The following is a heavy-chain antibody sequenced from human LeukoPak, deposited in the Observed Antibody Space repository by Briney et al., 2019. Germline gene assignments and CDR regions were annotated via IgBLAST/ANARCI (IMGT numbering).Heavy chain of an antibody. Sequence: SETLSLTCAVYGGSFSGYYWSWIRQPPGKGLEWIGEINHSGSTNYNPSLKSRVTISVDTSKNQFSLKLSSVTAADTAVYYCARRPRAAGIFDYWGQGTPVTASS. D-gene: IGHD6-13*01. CDR2: INHSGST. CDR1: GGSFSGYY. V-gene: IGHV4-34*01. J-gene: IGHJ4*02. CDR3: ARRPRAAGIFDY.